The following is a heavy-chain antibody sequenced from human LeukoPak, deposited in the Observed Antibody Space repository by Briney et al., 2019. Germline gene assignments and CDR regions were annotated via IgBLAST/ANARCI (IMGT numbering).Heavy chain of an antibody. CDR1: GGSISSYY. V-gene: IGHV4-59*01. J-gene: IGHJ3*02. CDR3: ARVRDAFDI. CDR2: IYYSGST. Sequence: SETLPVTRTHSGGSISSYYWSWIRQPPGEGVEWIGYIYYSGSTNYNPSLNSRVTISVDTSKNQCYQKPSSVTAADTALYYCARVRDAFDIWGQGTMVTVSS.